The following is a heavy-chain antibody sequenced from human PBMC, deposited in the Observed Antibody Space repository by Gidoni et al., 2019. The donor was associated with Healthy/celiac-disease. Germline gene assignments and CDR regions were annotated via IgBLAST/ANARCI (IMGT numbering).Heavy chain of an antibody. J-gene: IGHJ4*02. CDR3: ARDDYGSGSRFDY. D-gene: IGHD3-10*01. CDR1: GGSISSYY. CDR2: IYTRGST. Sequence: QVQLQESGPGLVKPPETLSLTCTVSGGSISSYYWRWIRQPAGKGLEWIGRIYTRGSTNYNPSLRSRVTMSVDTSKNQFSLKLSSVTAADTAVYYCARDDYGSGSRFDYWGQGTLVTVSS. V-gene: IGHV4-4*07.